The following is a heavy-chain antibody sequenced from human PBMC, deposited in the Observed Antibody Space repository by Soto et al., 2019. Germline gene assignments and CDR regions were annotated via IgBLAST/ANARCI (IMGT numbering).Heavy chain of an antibody. D-gene: IGHD3-3*01. CDR3: AKDLGLRFLEWLLSGY. CDR2: ISYDGSNK. CDR1: GFTFSSYG. Sequence: QVQLVESGGGVVQPGRSLRLSCAASGFTFSSYGMHWVRQAPGKGLEWVAVISYDGSNKYYADSVKGRFTISRDNSKNTLYLQMNSMRAEDTAVDYCAKDLGLRFLEWLLSGYWGQGTLVTVSS. V-gene: IGHV3-30*18. J-gene: IGHJ4*02.